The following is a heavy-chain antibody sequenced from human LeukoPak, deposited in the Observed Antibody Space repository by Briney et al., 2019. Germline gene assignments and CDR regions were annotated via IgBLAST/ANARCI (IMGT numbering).Heavy chain of an antibody. D-gene: IGHD6-6*01. V-gene: IGHV5-51*01. J-gene: IGHJ6*03. CDR1: GYSFTSYW. CDR3: ARRSIAARTYYYYYYMDV. Sequence: GESLKISCKGSGYSFTSYWIGWVRQMPGKGLEWMGIIYPGDSDIRYSPSFQGQVTISADKSISIAYLQWSSLKASDTAMYYCARRSIAARTYYYYYYMDVWGKGTTVTVSS. CDR2: IYPGDSDI.